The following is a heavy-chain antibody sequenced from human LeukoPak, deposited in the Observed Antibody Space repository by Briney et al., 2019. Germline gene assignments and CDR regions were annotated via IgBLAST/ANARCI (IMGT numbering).Heavy chain of an antibody. J-gene: IGHJ4*02. CDR2: ISYDGSNK. CDR3: AKDGGDSSGHELFVY. CDR1: GFTFSTYA. V-gene: IGHV3-30-3*01. D-gene: IGHD5-18*01. Sequence: PGRSLRLSCAASGFTFSTYAVHWVRQAPGKGLEWVAVISYDGSNKYYTDSVKGRFTISRDNSKNTLYLQMNSLRAEDTAVYYCAKDGGDSSGHELFVYGGQGTLVTVSS.